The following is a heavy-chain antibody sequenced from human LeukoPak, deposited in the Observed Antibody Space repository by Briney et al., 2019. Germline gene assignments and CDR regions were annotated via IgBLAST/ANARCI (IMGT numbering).Heavy chain of an antibody. V-gene: IGHV4-34*01. D-gene: IGHD4-11*01. CDR2: INHSGST. CDR1: GGSFSGYY. J-gene: IGHJ4*02. Sequence: SETLSLTCAVYGGSFSGYYWSWIRQPPGKGLEWIGEINHSGSTNYNPPLKSRVTISVDTSKNQFSLKLSSVTAADTAVYYCARDRATVTTNFDYWGQGTLVTVSS. CDR3: ARDRATVTTNFDY.